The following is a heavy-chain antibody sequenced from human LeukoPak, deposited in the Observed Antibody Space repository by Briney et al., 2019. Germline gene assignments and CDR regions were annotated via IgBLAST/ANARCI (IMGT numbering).Heavy chain of an antibody. CDR3: ARVGRIGYCSGGSCYSGFDY. CDR2: ISGSGGST. CDR1: GFTFSSYA. V-gene: IGHV3-23*01. D-gene: IGHD2-15*01. J-gene: IGHJ4*02. Sequence: GGSLRLSCAASGFTFSSYAMSWVRQAPGKGLEWVSAISGSGGSTYYADSVKGRFTISRDNAKNSLYLQMNSLRAEDTAVYYCARVGRIGYCSGGSCYSGFDYWGQGTLVTVSS.